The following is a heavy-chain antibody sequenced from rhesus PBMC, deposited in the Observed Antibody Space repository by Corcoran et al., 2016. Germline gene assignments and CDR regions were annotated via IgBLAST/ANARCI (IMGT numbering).Heavy chain of an antibody. J-gene: IGHJ4*01. CDR1: GGSISSNY. D-gene: IGHD2-21*01. CDR2: IPVSGGST. Sequence: QLQLQESGPGLVKPSETLSLTCAVSGGSISSNYWSWSRQPPGKGLEWIGRIPVSGGSTDCNPSPKSRVTISTDTSKNQFSLKLSSGTAADTAVYYWARVWLLVYFDYWGQGVLVTVSS. CDR3: ARVWLLVYFDY. V-gene: IGHV4-173*01.